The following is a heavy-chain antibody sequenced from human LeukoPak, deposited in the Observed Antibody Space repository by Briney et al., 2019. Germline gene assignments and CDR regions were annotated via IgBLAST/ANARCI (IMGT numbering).Heavy chain of an antibody. J-gene: IGHJ4*02. Sequence: GGSLRLSCAASGFTFSSYEMNWVRQAPGKGLEWVSYISSSGSTIYYADSVKGRFTISRDNAKNSLYLQMNSLRAEDTAVYYCARDGTPHYTTGWVFFDYWGQGTLVTVSS. V-gene: IGHV3-48*03. CDR1: GFTFSSYE. CDR2: ISSSGSTI. CDR3: ARDGTPHYTTGWVFFDY. D-gene: IGHD6-25*01.